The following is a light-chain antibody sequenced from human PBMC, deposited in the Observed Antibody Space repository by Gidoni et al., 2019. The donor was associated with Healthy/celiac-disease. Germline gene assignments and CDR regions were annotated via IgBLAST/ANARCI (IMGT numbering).Light chain of an antibody. CDR1: QSILQSNGYNY. CDR3: MQALHNPGT. J-gene: IGKJ4*01. CDR2: LGS. V-gene: IGKV2-28*01. Sequence: EIVMTPSPISLPVTPGEPASISCRSSQSILQSNGYNYLDWYLQKPGQSPQLLIYLGSRRAPRVPGMFSGGGSEADFTLKISIVDAEDVGVYCYMQALHNPGTFXGXTKVEIK.